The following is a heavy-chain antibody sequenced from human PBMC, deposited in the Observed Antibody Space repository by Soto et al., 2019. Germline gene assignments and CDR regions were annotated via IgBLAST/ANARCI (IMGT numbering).Heavy chain of an antibody. D-gene: IGHD6-19*01. Sequence: SETLSLTCTVSGGSISSYYWSWIRQPPGKGLEWIGYIYYSGSTNYNPSLKSRVTISVDTSKNQFSLKLSSVTAADTAVYYCAREGERSGWYKDAFDIWGQGTMVTVSS. CDR2: IYYSGST. CDR1: GGSISSYY. J-gene: IGHJ3*02. V-gene: IGHV4-59*01. CDR3: AREGERSGWYKDAFDI.